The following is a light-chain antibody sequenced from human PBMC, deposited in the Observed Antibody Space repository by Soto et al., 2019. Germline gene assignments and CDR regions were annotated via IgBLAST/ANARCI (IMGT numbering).Light chain of an antibody. Sequence: IVLTQSPGTLSLSPRERDILSCSSSQSVSSSYLAWYQQKPGQAPRLLIYGASSRATGIPDRFSGSGSGTDFTLTISRLEPEDFAVYYCQQYGSSPFTFGPGTKVDI. CDR1: QSVSSSY. J-gene: IGKJ3*01. CDR2: GAS. V-gene: IGKV3-20*01. CDR3: QQYGSSPFT.